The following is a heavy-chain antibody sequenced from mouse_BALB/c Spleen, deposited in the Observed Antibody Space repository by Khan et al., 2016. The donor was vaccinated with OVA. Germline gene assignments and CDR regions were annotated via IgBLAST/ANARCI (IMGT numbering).Heavy chain of an antibody. CDR2: IFPGDGNT. Sequence: QVQLKQSGAELVKPGASVKLSCKASGYTFTSYDINWVRQRPEQGLEWIGWIFPGDGNTNYNVKFKGKATLTTDKSSSPAYMQLIGLTSEDSAVYFCARDWGSSNWYFDVWGAGTTVTVSS. CDR1: GYTFTSYD. V-gene: IGHV1S56*01. CDR3: ARDWGSSNWYFDV. D-gene: IGHD6-1*01. J-gene: IGHJ1*01.